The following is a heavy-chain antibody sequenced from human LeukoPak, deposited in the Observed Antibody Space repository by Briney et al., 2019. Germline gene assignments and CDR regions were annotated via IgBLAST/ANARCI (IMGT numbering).Heavy chain of an antibody. CDR2: ISGRRGNT. J-gene: IGHJ6*03. V-gene: IGHV3-21*04. CDR3: ARRNSYYYYLDV. Sequence: GGSLRLSCAASGFSFSSYGMSWVRQAPGKGLEWVSGISGRRGNTYYADSVKGRFTISRDNAKNSLYLQMNSLRAEDTAVYYCARRNSYYYYLDVWGKRTTVTISS. CDR1: GFSFSSYG.